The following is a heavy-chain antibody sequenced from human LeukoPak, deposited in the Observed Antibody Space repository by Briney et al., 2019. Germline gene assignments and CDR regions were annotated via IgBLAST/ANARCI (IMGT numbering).Heavy chain of an antibody. J-gene: IGHJ4*02. CDR3: AKVVGGLVPAPTDY. Sequence: GGSLRLSCAASRFTFSTYGMHWVRQAPGKGLEWVAYISYEANNEQYAESVKGRFTISRDNSKNTLYPQMNSLRPEDTAVYYCAKVVGGLVPAPTDYWGQGTLVTVSS. CDR2: ISYEANNE. CDR1: RFTFSTYG. V-gene: IGHV3-30*02. D-gene: IGHD2-2*01.